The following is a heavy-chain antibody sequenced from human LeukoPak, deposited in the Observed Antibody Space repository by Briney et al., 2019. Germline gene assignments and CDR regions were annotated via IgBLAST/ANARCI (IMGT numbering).Heavy chain of an antibody. CDR2: IIPILGIA. D-gene: IGHD4-11*01. CDR3: ARSVNYHNFDY. V-gene: IGHV1-69*04. J-gene: IGHJ4*02. Sequence: GALVKVSCKASGGTFSSYAISWVRQAPGQGLEWMGRIIPILGIADYAQKFQGRVTITADKSTSTAYMELSSLRSEDTAVYYCARSVNYHNFDYWGQGTLVTVSS. CDR1: GGTFSSYA.